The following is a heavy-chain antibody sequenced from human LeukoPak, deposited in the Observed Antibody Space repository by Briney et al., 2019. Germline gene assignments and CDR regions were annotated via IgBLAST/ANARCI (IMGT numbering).Heavy chain of an antibody. CDR1: GFTFGDYA. CDR2: IRNKAHGGTT. CDR3: IASSGWYQKGGFDY. Sequence: GGSLRLSCTASGFTFGDYAMSWVRQAPGKELEWVGFIRNKAHGGTTEYAASVKGSFTISSDDSKSIAYLQMNSLKTEDTAVYYCIASSGWYQKGGFDYWGQGTLVTVSS. J-gene: IGHJ4*02. V-gene: IGHV3-49*04. D-gene: IGHD6-19*01.